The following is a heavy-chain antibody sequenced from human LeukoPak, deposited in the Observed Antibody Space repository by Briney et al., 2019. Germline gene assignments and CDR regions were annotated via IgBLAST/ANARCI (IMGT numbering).Heavy chain of an antibody. CDR3: ASVLKFWSGSLTYYYYMDV. V-gene: IGHV4-4*07. CDR1: GGSISSYY. CDR2: IYTSGST. D-gene: IGHD3-3*01. Sequence: SETLSLTCTVSGGSISSYYWSWIRQPAGKGLEWIGRIYTSGSTNYNPSLKSRVTMSVDTSKNQFSLKLSSVTAAHTAVYYCASVLKFWSGSLTYYYYMDVWGKGTTVTVSS. J-gene: IGHJ6*03.